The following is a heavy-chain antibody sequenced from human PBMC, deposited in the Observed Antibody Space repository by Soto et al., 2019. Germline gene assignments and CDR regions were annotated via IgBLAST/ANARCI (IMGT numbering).Heavy chain of an antibody. CDR3: ARVLGRRYFDWLLSRKASDY. J-gene: IGHJ4*02. D-gene: IGHD3-9*01. CDR1: GFTFSSYW. CDR2: IKQDGSEK. V-gene: IGHV3-7*03. Sequence: GWSLRLSCAASGFTFSSYWMSWVRQAPGKGLEWVANIKQDGSEKYYVDSVKGRFTISRDNAKNSLYLQMNSLRAEDTAVYYCARVLGRRYFDWLLSRKASDYWGQGTLVTVSS.